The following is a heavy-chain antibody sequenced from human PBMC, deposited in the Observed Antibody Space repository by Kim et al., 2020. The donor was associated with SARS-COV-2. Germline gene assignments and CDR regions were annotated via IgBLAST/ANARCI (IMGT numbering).Heavy chain of an antibody. Sequence: SETLSLTCTVSGYSINSGYYWGWIRQPPGKGLEWIGSIYHSGSTYYNPSLKSRVTISVDTSKNQFSLKLSSVTAADTAVYYCARESGDCSSTSCYSPDWFDPWGQGTLVTVSS. J-gene: IGHJ5*02. CDR3: ARESGDCSSTSCYSPDWFDP. V-gene: IGHV4-38-2*02. D-gene: IGHD2-2*02. CDR2: IYHSGST. CDR1: GYSINSGYY.